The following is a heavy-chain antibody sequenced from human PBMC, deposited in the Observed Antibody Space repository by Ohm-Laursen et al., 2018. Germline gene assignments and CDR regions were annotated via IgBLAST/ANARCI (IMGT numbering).Heavy chain of an antibody. CDR1: GGSISKQY. CDR3: ASGHNYGYDNYYYGMDV. Sequence: SQTLSLTCTVSGGSISKQYWNWVRQSPGKGLEWIGYIYHSGSTKYNPFFNSRVAISVDTSQNQFSLNLRSVTTAGTAVYYCASGHNYGYDNYYYGMDVWGQGTTVTVSS. V-gene: IGHV4-59*11. J-gene: IGHJ6*02. D-gene: IGHD3-16*01. CDR2: IYHSGST.